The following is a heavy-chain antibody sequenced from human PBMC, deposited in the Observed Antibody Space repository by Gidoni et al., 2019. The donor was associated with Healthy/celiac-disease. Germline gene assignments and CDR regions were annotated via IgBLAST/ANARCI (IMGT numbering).Heavy chain of an antibody. Sequence: EVQLVESGGGLVQPGRSLRLSWAASGFTFDDYARPWVRQAPGKGLEWVSGISWNSGSIGYADSVKGRFTISRDNAKNSLYLQMNSLRAEDTALYYCAKGWGGDYDDWFDPWGQGTLVTVSS. J-gene: IGHJ5*02. CDR1: GFTFDDYA. V-gene: IGHV3-9*01. CDR3: AKGWGGDYDDWFDP. CDR2: ISWNSGSI. D-gene: IGHD4-17*01.